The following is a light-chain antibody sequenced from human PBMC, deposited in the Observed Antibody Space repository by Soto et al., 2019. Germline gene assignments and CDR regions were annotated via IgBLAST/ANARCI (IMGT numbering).Light chain of an antibody. CDR3: QQYGSSPWT. J-gene: IGKJ1*01. CDR1: QSVSSSY. V-gene: IGKV3-20*01. Sequence: EIVLTQSPGTLSLSQGERATLSCRASQSVSSSYLAWYQQKPGQAPRLLIYGASSRATGIPDRFSGSGSGTDFTLTISRLEPEDFAVYYCQQYGSSPWTFGQGTKGDI. CDR2: GAS.